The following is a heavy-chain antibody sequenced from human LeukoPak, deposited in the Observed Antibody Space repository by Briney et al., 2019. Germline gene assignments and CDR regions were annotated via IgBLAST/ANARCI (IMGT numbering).Heavy chain of an antibody. D-gene: IGHD6-19*01. J-gene: IGHJ4*02. CDR2: IYYSGST. CDR3: ARQKPVAATTHFDN. V-gene: IGHV4-34*01. Sequence: SETLSLTCAVYGGSFSGYYWGWIRQPPGKGLEWIGSIYYSGSTNYNPSLKSRVTISVDTSKNQFSLKLSSVTAADTAVYYCARQKPVAATTHFDNWGQGILVTVSS. CDR1: GGSFSGYY.